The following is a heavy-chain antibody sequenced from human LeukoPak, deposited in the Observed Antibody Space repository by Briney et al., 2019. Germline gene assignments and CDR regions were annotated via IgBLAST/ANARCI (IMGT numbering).Heavy chain of an antibody. CDR1: GFTFRNAW. V-gene: IGHV3-15*01. CDR2: IKSKTDGGTT. Sequence: GSLRLSCAASGFTFRNAWMSWVRQAPGKGLEWVGRIKSKTDGGTTDYAAPVKGRFTISRDDSKNTLYLQMNSLKTEDTAVYYCTTVPFVRYVVVPAAIPAGPDYWGQGTLVTVSS. J-gene: IGHJ4*02. D-gene: IGHD2-2*02. CDR3: TTVPFVRYVVVPAAIPAGPDY.